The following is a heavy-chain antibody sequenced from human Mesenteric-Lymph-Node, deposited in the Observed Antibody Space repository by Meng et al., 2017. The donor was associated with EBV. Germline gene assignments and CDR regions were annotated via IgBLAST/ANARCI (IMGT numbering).Heavy chain of an antibody. J-gene: IGHJ4*02. CDR3: ATGWGKANY. CDR2: VIHSGNT. V-gene: IGHV4-34*12. D-gene: IGHD3-16*01. CDR1: GDSFSGYY. Sequence: QVPLQQWGAGLLKPSATLSPTGNVYGDSFSGYYWRWIRQPPGRGLEWIGDVIHSGNTSYSPSLKSRVTISVDTSKRQFSLKLRSMTAADTAVYYCATGWGKANYWGQGTLVTVSS.